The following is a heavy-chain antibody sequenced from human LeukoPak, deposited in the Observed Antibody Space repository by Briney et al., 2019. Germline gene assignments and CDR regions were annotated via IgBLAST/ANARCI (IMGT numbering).Heavy chain of an antibody. CDR3: ARAGGNIVVVPAPFDP. J-gene: IGHJ5*02. CDR1: GYTLTGYY. CDR2: INPNSGGT. D-gene: IGHD2-2*01. V-gene: IGHV1-2*02. Sequence: ASVKVSCKASGYTLTGYYMHWVRQAPGQGLEWMGWINPNSGGTNYAQKFQGRVTMTRDTSISTAYMELSRLRSDDTAVYYCARAGGNIVVVPAPFDPWGQGTLVTVSS.